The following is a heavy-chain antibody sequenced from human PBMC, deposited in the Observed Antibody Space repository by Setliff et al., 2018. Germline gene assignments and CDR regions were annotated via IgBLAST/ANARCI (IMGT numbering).Heavy chain of an antibody. CDR2: ISGYHGNT. D-gene: IGHD3-10*01. Sequence: ASVKVSCKASGYSFTSYGISWVRQAPGQGLEWMGWISGYHGNTNYAQKLQGRVTMTSDTSTSTAYMELRSLRSDETALYYCGRVTSACACSFDFWGQGTLVTVSS. V-gene: IGHV1-18*01. J-gene: IGHJ4*02. CDR3: GRVTSACACSFDF. CDR1: GYSFTSYG.